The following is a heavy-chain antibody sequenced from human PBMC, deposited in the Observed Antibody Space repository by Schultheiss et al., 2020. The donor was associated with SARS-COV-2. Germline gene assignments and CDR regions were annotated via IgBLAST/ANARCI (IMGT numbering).Heavy chain of an antibody. CDR1: GGTFSSYA. CDR2: IIPIFGTA. D-gene: IGHD2-15*01. J-gene: IGHJ3*02. V-gene: IGHV1-69*13. Sequence: SVKVSCKASGGTFSSYAISWVRQAPGQGLEWMGGIIPIFGTANYAQKFQGRVTITADESTSTAYMELNSLRDEDTAVYYCARGGGYYGADGPSDAFDIWGQGTMVTVSS. CDR3: ARGGGYYGADGPSDAFDI.